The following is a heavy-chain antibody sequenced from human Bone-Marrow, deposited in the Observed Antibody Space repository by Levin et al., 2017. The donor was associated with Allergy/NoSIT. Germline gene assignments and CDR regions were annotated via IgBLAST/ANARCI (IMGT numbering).Heavy chain of an antibody. V-gene: IGHV3-23*01. CDR1: GFTFSSYA. CDR3: AKDLDGNGQQLVPPAWYFDL. CDR2: ISGSGGST. D-gene: IGHD6-13*01. J-gene: IGHJ2*01. Sequence: GESLKISCAASGFTFSSYAMSWVRQAPGKGLEWVSAISGSGGSTYYADSVKGRFTISRDNSKNTLYLQMNSLRAEDTAVYYCAKDLDGNGQQLVPPAWYFDLWGRGTLVTVSS.